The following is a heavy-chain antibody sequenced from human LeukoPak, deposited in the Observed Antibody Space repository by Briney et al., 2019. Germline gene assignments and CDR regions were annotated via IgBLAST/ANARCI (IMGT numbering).Heavy chain of an antibody. CDR3: AREKEWEPRGWFDP. CDR2: IYYSGST. D-gene: IGHD1-26*01. CDR1: GGSISSYY. V-gene: IGHV4-59*01. Sequence: PSETLSLTCTVSGGSISSYYWSWIRQPPGKGLEWIGYIYYSGSTNYNPSLKSRVTISVDTSKNQFSLKLSSVTAADTAVYYCAREKEWEPRGWFDPWGQGTLVTVSS. J-gene: IGHJ5*02.